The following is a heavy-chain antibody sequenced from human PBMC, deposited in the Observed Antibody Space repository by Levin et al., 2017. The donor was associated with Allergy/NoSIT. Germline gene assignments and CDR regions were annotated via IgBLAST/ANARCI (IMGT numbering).Heavy chain of an antibody. D-gene: IGHD1-26*01. Sequence: LSLTCAASGFTFSNYAMHWVRQAPGKGLEWVAVISYDGSNKYYADSVKGRFTISRDNSKNTLSLQMNSLRAEDTAVYYCARREQVPGALDIWGQGTTVTVSS. CDR1: GFTFSNYA. CDR2: ISYDGSNK. J-gene: IGHJ3*02. CDR3: ARREQVPGALDI. V-gene: IGHV3-30-3*01.